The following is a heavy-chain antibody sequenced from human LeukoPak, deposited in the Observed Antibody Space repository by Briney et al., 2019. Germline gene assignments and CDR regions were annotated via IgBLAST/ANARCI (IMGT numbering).Heavy chain of an antibody. CDR3: AKDPPTAMVWYYFDY. CDR1: GFTFSSYD. J-gene: IGHJ4*02. V-gene: IGHV3-30-3*02. Sequence: PGGSLRLSCATSGFTFSSYDMHWVRQAPGKGLEWVAVISYDGSNKYYADSVKGRFTISRDNSKNTLYLQMNSLRAEDTAVYYCAKDPPTAMVWYYFDYWGQGTLVTVSS. D-gene: IGHD5-18*01. CDR2: ISYDGSNK.